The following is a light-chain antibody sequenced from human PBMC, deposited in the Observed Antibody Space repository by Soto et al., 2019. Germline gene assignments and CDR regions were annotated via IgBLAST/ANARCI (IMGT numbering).Light chain of an antibody. Sequence: QLVLTQSPSASASLGASVKLTCTLSSRHNTNAIAWHQQQPKKGPRFLMKVNSDGSYFKGDGIPDRFSGSSSGAERYLTISSLQSEDEAAYYCQAWATGIHIFGGGTKLTVL. CDR2: VNSDGSY. J-gene: IGLJ2*01. V-gene: IGLV4-69*01. CDR3: QAWATGIHI. CDR1: SRHNTNA.